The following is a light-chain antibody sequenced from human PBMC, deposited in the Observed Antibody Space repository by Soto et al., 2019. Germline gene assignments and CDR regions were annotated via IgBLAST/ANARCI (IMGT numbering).Light chain of an antibody. CDR1: QSISSY. Sequence: DIQMTQSPSSLSASVGDRVTITFRASQSISSYLNWYQQKPGKAPKLLIYAASSLESGVPSRFSGSGSGTEFTLIISSLQPDDFATYYCQQYDSYPLTFGGGTKVDIK. J-gene: IGKJ4*01. V-gene: IGKV1-39*01. CDR3: QQYDSYPLT. CDR2: AAS.